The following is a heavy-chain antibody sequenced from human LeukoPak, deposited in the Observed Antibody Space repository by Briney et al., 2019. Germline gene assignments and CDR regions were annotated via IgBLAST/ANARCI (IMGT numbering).Heavy chain of an antibody. J-gene: IGHJ6*03. D-gene: IGHD3-22*01. CDR1: GGSISRYY. CDR2: NYYNGST. Sequence: PSETLSLTCSVPGGSISRYYWSLIRQPPGKGLEWIGYNYYNGSTNYNPSLKSRVTISVDTSKNQFSLKLSSVTAADTAVYYCARDVQSYYDSSGYSYYYYYYMDVWGKGTTVTVSS. CDR3: ARDVQSYYDSSGYSYYYYYYMDV. V-gene: IGHV4-59*01.